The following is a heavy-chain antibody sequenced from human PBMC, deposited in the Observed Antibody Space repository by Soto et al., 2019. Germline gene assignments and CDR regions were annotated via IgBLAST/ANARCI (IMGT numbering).Heavy chain of an antibody. V-gene: IGHV4-39*01. CDR2: IYYSGST. Sequence: LETLSLTCTVSGGSISSSSYYWGWIRQPPGKGLEWIGSIYYSGSTYYNPSLKSRVTISVDTSKNQFSLKLSSVTAADTAVYYCARHQASYGDYGMDVWGQGTTVTVSS. J-gene: IGHJ6*02. CDR3: ARHQASYGDYGMDV. CDR1: GGSISSSSYY. D-gene: IGHD4-17*01.